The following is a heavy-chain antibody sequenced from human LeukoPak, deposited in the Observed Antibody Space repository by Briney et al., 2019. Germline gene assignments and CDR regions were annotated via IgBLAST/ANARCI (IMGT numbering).Heavy chain of an antibody. Sequence: ASVKVSCKASGYTFTGYYMHWVRQAPGQGLEWMGWINPNSGGTNYAQKFQGRVTMTRDTSISRAYMELSRLRSDDTAVYYCARTFGVALGWFDPWGQGTLVTVSS. V-gene: IGHV1-2*02. D-gene: IGHD3-3*01. CDR2: INPNSGGT. CDR1: GYTFTGYY. CDR3: ARTFGVALGWFDP. J-gene: IGHJ5*02.